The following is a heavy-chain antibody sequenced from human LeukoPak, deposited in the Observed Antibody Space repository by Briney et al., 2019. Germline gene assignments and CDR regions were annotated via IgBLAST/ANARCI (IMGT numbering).Heavy chain of an antibody. D-gene: IGHD2-15*01. CDR1: GFTFSSYW. Sequence: PGGSLRLSCAASGFTFSSYWMSWVRQAPGKGLEWVANIKQDGSEKYYVDSVKGRFTVFRDNAKNSLYLQMNSLRAEDTAVYYCARDIIAVDIAEYFQHWGQGTLVTVSS. V-gene: IGHV3-7*03. CDR3: ARDIIAVDIAEYFQH. J-gene: IGHJ1*01. CDR2: IKQDGSEK.